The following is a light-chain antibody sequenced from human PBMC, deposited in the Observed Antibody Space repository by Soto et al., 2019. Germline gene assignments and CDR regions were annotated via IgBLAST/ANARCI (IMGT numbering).Light chain of an antibody. CDR2: GAS. CDR1: QSVSSSY. CDR3: QQDGSSPPYT. V-gene: IGKV3-20*01. J-gene: IGKJ2*01. Sequence: EIVLTQSPGTLSLSPGERATLSCRASQSVSSSYLAWYQQKPGQAPRLLIYGASSRATGIPDRFSGSGSGTDFTLTISRLEPEDFAVSYCQQDGSSPPYTFGQGTKLEIK.